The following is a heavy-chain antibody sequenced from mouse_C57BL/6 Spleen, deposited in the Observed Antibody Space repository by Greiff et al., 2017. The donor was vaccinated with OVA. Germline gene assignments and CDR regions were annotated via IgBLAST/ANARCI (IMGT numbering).Heavy chain of an antibody. J-gene: IGHJ3*01. Sequence: VQLQQPGAELVMPGASVKLSCKASGYTFTSYWMHWVKQRPGQGLEWIGEIDPSDSYTNYNQKFKGKSTLTVDKSSSTAYMQLSSLTSEDSAVYYCARNWDVGAWFAYWGQGTLVTVSA. CDR1: GYTFTSYW. CDR3: ARNWDVGAWFAY. D-gene: IGHD4-1*01. V-gene: IGHV1-69*01. CDR2: IDPSDSYT.